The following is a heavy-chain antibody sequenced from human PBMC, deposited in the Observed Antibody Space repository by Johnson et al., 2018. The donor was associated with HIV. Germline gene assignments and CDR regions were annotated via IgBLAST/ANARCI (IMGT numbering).Heavy chain of an antibody. CDR2: IWYDGRNK. CDR1: GFTFSSYG. Sequence: VQLVESGGGVVQPGRSLRLSCAASGFTFSSYGMHWVRQGPGKGLEWVAVIWYDGRNKYYADSVKGRFTISRDNSKNTLYLQMNSLRAEDTAVYYCASVYYDILTGYYYDAFDIWGQGTMVTVSS. V-gene: IGHV3-33*01. D-gene: IGHD3-9*01. CDR3: ASVYYDILTGYYYDAFDI. J-gene: IGHJ3*02.